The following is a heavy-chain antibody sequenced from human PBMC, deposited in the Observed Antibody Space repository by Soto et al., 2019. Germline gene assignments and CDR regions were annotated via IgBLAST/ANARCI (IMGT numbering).Heavy chain of an antibody. CDR2: ISGSGGST. J-gene: IGHJ4*02. Sequence: EVQLLESGGGLVQPGGSLRLSCAASGFTFSSYAMSWVRQAPGKGLEWVSAISGSGGSTYYADSVKGRFTISRDNSKNTLYLQMNSLRAEDTAVYYCAKGYEWIQLWLPPAYFDYWGQGTLVTVSS. CDR1: GFTFSSYA. V-gene: IGHV3-23*01. CDR3: AKGYEWIQLWLPPAYFDY. D-gene: IGHD5-18*01.